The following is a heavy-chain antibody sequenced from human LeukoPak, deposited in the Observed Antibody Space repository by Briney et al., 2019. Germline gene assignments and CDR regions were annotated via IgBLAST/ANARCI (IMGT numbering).Heavy chain of an antibody. Sequence: SETLSLTCAVYGGSFSGYYWSWIRQPPGKGLEWIGEINHSGSTNYNPSLKSRVTVSVDTSKNQFSLKLSSVTAADTAVYYCARETAAAGFRYFNFDYWGQGTLVTVSS. CDR2: INHSGST. CDR3: ARETAAAGFRYFNFDY. V-gene: IGHV4-34*01. D-gene: IGHD6-13*01. J-gene: IGHJ4*02. CDR1: GGSFSGYY.